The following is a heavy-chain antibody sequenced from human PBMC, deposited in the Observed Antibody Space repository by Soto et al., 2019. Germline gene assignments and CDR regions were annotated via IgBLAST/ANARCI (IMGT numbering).Heavy chain of an antibody. CDR2: ISYSGST. V-gene: IGHV4-30-4*01. D-gene: IGHD2-15*01. CDR1: GGSISSGNYY. CDR3: ATMGTPAIRLYYFDF. J-gene: IGHJ4*02. Sequence: QVQLQESGPGLVKPSQTLSLTCTVSGGSISSGNYYWSWIRQPPGKGLEWIGFISYSGSTYYNLSLKSRITISVDTSKNQFSLNLSFVTAADTAVYYCATMGTPAIRLYYFDFWGQGTLVTVSS.